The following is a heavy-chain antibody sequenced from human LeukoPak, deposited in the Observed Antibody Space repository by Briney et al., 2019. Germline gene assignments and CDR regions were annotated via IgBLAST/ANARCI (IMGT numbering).Heavy chain of an antibody. CDR3: ARDDYFYGMDV. J-gene: IGHJ6*02. CDR1: GGSLSSADYY. V-gene: IGHV4-30-4*01. CDR2: IYYSGDT. Sequence: PSQTLSLTCTVSGGSLSSADYYWGWIRQPPGKGLEWIGYIYYSGDTYYNPSLKSRLSMSVDTSKNQFSLKLSPVTAADTAVYHCARDDYFYGMDVWGQGTTVTVSS.